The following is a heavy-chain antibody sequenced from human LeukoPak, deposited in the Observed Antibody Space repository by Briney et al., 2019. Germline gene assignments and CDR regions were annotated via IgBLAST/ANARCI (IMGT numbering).Heavy chain of an antibody. Sequence: SETLSLTCTVSGGSISSYYWSWIRQPPGKGLEWIGYIYYSGSTNYNPSLKSRVTISVDTSKNQFSLKLSSVTAADTAVYYCAGSSGYYYHPLFDYWGQGTLVTVSS. D-gene: IGHD3-22*01. V-gene: IGHV4-59*01. CDR2: IYYSGST. CDR3: AGSSGYYYHPLFDY. J-gene: IGHJ4*02. CDR1: GGSISSYY.